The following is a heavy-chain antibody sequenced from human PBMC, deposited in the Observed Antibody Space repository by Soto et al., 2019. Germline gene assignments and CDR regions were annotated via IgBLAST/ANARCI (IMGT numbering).Heavy chain of an antibody. CDR3: AKPTSEIPFDS. V-gene: IGHV3-30*18. CDR1: GFTFSRDG. J-gene: IGHJ4*02. Sequence: VQLVESGGGVVHPGRSLRLSCAASGFTFSRDGMHWVRQAPGKGLEWVAVISYNGNITYYADSVKGRFTISRDNSKNMLFLQMNSLRTDDTGVYYCAKPTSEIPFDSWGQGTLVTVS. CDR2: ISYNGNIT. D-gene: IGHD1-26*01.